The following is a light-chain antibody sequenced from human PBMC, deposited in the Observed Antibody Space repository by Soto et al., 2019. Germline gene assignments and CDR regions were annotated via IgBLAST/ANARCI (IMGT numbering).Light chain of an antibody. CDR3: SSHTASTTGV. Sequence: QSALTQPASVSGSPGQSITISCTGTSSDVGAYNYVSWFQQHPGKAPRLIIYDVSNRPSGVSNRFSGSKSGNTASLTISGLQAEDEADYYCSSHTASTTGVFGGGTKVTVL. V-gene: IGLV2-14*01. J-gene: IGLJ3*02. CDR2: DVS. CDR1: SSDVGAYNY.